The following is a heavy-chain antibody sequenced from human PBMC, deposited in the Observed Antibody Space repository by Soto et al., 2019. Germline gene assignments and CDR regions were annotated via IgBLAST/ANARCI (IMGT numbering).Heavy chain of an antibody. Sequence: GGSLRLSCAASGFTFSHYSMTWIRQAPGKGLEWCSYISSSGSYTNYADSLQGRFIVSRDSARNSFFLEMHSLRADDTAVYYCAREQSGRRSLDSWGQGTLVTAS. CDR1: GFTFSHYS. CDR3: AREQSGRRSLDS. J-gene: IGHJ4*02. CDR2: ISSSGSYT. V-gene: IGHV3-11*06. D-gene: IGHD1-26*01.